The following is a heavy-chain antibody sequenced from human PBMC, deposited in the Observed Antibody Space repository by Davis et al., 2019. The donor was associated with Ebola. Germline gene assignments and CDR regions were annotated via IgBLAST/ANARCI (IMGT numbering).Heavy chain of an antibody. CDR3: ARAPNYDVLTGTSSYYFDY. D-gene: IGHD3-9*01. J-gene: IGHJ4*02. CDR1: GYTFTSYG. V-gene: IGHV1-18*04. Sequence: ASVKVSCKSSGYTFTSYGLVWVRQAPGLGLEWMGWISGFNTNTNFEQKFQGRVTVSKDTSMNTAYMDLRSLTSDDTAIYYCARAPNYDVLTGTSSYYFDYWGQGTLVTVSS. CDR2: ISGFNTNT.